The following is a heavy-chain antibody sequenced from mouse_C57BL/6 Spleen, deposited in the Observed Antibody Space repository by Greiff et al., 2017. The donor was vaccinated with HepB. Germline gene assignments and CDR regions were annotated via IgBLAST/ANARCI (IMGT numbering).Heavy chain of an antibody. D-gene: IGHD1-1*01. CDR2: ISSGSSTI. Sequence: EVKLVESGGGLVKPGGSLKLSCAASGFTFSDYGMHWVRQAPEKGLEWVAYISSGSSTIYYADTVKGRFTISRDNAKNTLFLQMTRLRSEDTAMYYCARDGYYGSTWFAYWGQGTLVTVSA. CDR3: ARDGYYGSTWFAY. J-gene: IGHJ3*01. CDR1: GFTFSDYG. V-gene: IGHV5-17*01.